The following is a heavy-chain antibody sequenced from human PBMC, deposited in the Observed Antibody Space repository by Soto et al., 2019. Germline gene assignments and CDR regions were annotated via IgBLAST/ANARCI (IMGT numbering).Heavy chain of an antibody. Sequence: GGSLRLSCAASGFTFSSYAMSWVRQAPGKGLEWVSAISGSGGSTYYADSVKGRFTISRDNSKNTLYLQMNSLRAEDTAVYYCAKVPPAATTDYYYYYMDVWGKGTTVTVSS. CDR2: ISGSGGST. V-gene: IGHV3-23*01. CDR1: GFTFSSYA. CDR3: AKVPPAATTDYYYYYMDV. J-gene: IGHJ6*03. D-gene: IGHD2-2*01.